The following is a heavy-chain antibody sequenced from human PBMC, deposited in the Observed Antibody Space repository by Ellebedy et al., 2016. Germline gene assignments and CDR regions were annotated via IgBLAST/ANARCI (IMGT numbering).Heavy chain of an antibody. Sequence: GESLKISXAASGFTFSRYAMHWVRQAPGKGLEWVAVISYDGSDKNNTDSVKGRFTISRDNSKNTMYLQMSRLRAEDMGVYYCARGLSGCDLSTSDYWGQGTLVTVSP. CDR3: ARGLSGCDLSTSDY. CDR1: GFTFSRYA. D-gene: IGHD5-12*01. V-gene: IGHV3-30-3*01. J-gene: IGHJ4*02. CDR2: ISYDGSDK.